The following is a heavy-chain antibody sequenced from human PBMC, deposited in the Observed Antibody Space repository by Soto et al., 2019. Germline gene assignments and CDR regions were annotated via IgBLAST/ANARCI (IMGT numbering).Heavy chain of an antibody. Sequence: QVKLQESGPGLVKPSETLSLTCTVSGGSISSYYWSLIRQPPGKGLEWIGYIYYSGSTNYKPSIKSRVTISVDTSKNQFSLKLSSVTAADTAVYYCARGRQLVSVFSQAWGMDVWGQGTTVTVSS. CDR2: IYYSGST. D-gene: IGHD6-6*01. CDR1: GGSISSYY. CDR3: ARGRQLVSVFSQAWGMDV. J-gene: IGHJ6*02. V-gene: IGHV4-59*01.